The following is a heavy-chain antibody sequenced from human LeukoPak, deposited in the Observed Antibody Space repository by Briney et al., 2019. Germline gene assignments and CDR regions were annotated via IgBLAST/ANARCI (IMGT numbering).Heavy chain of an antibody. CDR3: ARVEGHGYFDY. CDR2: ISSGGTTM. CDR1: GLSFSNYE. J-gene: IGHJ4*02. V-gene: IGHV3-48*03. D-gene: IGHD3-3*01. Sequence: GGSLRLSCAASGLSFSNYEMNWVRQAPGKGLEWISYISSGGTTMYYADSVKGRFVIARDNAKNSLYLQMNSLRAEDTAVYYCARVEGHGYFDYWSQGTLVTVSS.